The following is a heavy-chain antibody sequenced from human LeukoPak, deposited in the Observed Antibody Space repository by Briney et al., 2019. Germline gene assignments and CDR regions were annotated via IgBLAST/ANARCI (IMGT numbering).Heavy chain of an antibody. Sequence: PGGSLRLSCAASGFTFNGYGMHWVRQAPGKGLEWEAVISYDGGNKYYADSVKGRFTISRDNIKNTLYLQMNSLRAEDTAVYYCANTPIAVEPPREYWGQGTLVTVSS. D-gene: IGHD6-19*01. V-gene: IGHV3-30*18. CDR3: ANTPIAVEPPREY. CDR1: GFTFNGYG. J-gene: IGHJ4*02. CDR2: ISYDGGNK.